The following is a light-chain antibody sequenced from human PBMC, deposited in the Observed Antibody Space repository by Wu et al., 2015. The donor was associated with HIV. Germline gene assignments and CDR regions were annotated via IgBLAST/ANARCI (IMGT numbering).Light chain of an antibody. CDR3: QQSFSMPRT. V-gene: IGKV1-39*01. J-gene: IGKJ1*01. Sequence: DIQMTQSPSSLSASVGDRVNITCRPSQKISNYLNWYQQKPGKAPNVLIYAVSTLLSGVPSRFSGSGSGTEFTLTISGVQPDDFATYYCQQSFSMPRTFGQGTKIEVK. CDR2: AVS. CDR1: QKISNY.